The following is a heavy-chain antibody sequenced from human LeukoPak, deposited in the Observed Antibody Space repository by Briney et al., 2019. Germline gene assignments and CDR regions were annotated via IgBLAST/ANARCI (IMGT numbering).Heavy chain of an antibody. D-gene: IGHD1-1*01. CDR1: GLTFSRYG. J-gene: IGHJ4*02. CDR3: TKEAATGSRYSFDY. V-gene: IGHV3-30*18. Sequence: GSSLRLSCVASGLTFSRYGMHWVRQAPGKGLEWVAVVSDDGGTVYYAESVKGRFTIARDNSKNTMYLQMNSLRADDTAVFYCTKEAATGSRYSFDYWGQGTLVTVSS. CDR2: VSDDGGTV.